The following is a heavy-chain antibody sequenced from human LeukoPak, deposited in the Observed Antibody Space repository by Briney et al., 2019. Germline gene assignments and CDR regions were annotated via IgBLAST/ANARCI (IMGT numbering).Heavy chain of an antibody. V-gene: IGHV3-23*01. D-gene: IGHD3-10*01. CDR3: AKDRAGYYYGSGSYYDY. CDR2: ISGSGGST. J-gene: IGHJ4*02. Sequence: GGSLRLSCAASGFTFSSYGMSWVRQAPGKGLEWVSAISGSGGSTYYADSVKGRFTISRDNSKNTLYLQMNSLRAEDTAVYYCAKDRAGYYYGSGSYYDYWGQGTLVTVSS. CDR1: GFTFSSYG.